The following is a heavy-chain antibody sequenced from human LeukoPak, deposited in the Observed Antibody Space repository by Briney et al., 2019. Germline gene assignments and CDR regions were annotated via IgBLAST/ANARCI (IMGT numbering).Heavy chain of an antibody. D-gene: IGHD3-22*01. CDR3: AKAMIVVVITAFDY. J-gene: IGHJ4*02. CDR2: ISGSGGST. Sequence: PGGSLRLSCAASGFTFSSYAMSWVRQAPGKGLEWVSAISGSGGSTYYADSVKGRFTISRDNSKNTLYLQMNSLRAEDTAAYYCAKAMIVVVITAFDYWGQGTLVTVSS. V-gene: IGHV3-23*01. CDR1: GFTFSSYA.